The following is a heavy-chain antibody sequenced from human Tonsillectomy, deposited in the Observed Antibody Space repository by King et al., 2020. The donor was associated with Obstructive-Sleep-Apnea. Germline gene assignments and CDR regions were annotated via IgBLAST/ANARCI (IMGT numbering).Heavy chain of an antibody. CDR1: GFTFDCYA. D-gene: IGHD5-12*01. CDR3: ARAGRGYSGYEGYYFDY. CDR2: ISWNSGSI. Sequence: QLVQSGGGLVQPGRSLRLSCAASGFTFDCYAMHWVRQAPGKGLEWVSGISWNSGSIGYADSVKGRFTISRDNAKNSLYLQMNSLRAEDTALYYCARAGRGYSGYEGYYFDYWGQGTLVTVSS. J-gene: IGHJ4*02. V-gene: IGHV3-9*01.